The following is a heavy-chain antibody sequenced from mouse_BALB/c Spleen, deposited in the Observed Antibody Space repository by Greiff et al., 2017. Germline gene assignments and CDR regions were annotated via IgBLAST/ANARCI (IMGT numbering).Heavy chain of an antibody. Sequence: EVQLQQSGPELGKPGASVKISCKASGYSFTGYNMYWVKQSHRKSLEWIGYIDPYNGGTSYNQKSKGKATLTVDKSSSTVYMELSRLTSEDSAVYFCARHEGGYYPFAYWGQGTLVTVSA. V-gene: IGHV1S135*01. CDR1: GYSFTGYN. J-gene: IGHJ3*01. D-gene: IGHD2-3*01. CDR2: IDPYNGGT. CDR3: ARHEGGYYPFAY.